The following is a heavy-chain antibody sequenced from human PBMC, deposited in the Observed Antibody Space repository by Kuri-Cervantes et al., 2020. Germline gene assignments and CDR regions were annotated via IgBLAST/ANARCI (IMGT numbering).Heavy chain of an antibody. CDR3: ARGGYYDILTIGFDY. CDR2: ISGSGGST. J-gene: IGHJ4*02. CDR1: GFDFNIWS. D-gene: IGHD3-9*01. Sequence: GESLKISCVASGFDFNIWSMNWVRQAPGKGLEWVSAISGSGGSTYYAGSVKGRLTISRDNSKNTLYLQMNSLRSEDRSVYFCARGGYYDILTIGFDYWGQGALVTVSS. V-gene: IGHV3-23*01.